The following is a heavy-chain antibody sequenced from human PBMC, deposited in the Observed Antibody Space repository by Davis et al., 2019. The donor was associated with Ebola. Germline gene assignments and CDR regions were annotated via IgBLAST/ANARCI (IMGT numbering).Heavy chain of an antibody. CDR1: GGSISSHY. CDR3: ARDLPPSGLATQTNWFDP. V-gene: IGHV4-59*11. D-gene: IGHD5-12*01. J-gene: IGHJ5*02. Sequence: PSETLSLTCTVSGGSISSHYWSWIRQPPGKGLEWIGYIYYSGSTNYNPSLKSRVTISVDTSKNQFSLKLSSVTAADTAVYYCARDLPPSGLATQTNWFDPWGQGTLVTVSS. CDR2: IYYSGST.